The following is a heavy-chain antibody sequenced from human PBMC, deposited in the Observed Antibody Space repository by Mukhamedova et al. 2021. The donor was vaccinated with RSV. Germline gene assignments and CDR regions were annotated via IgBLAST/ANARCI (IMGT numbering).Heavy chain of an antibody. D-gene: IGHD6-13*01. Sequence: GLEWMGGIIPIFGTANYAQKFQGRVTITADESTSTAYMELSSLRSEDTAVYYCARVGSSWPNYYYYGMDVWGQGTPVTVSS. CDR3: ARVGSSWPNYYYYGMDV. J-gene: IGHJ6*02. CDR2: IIPIFGTA. V-gene: IGHV1-69*01.